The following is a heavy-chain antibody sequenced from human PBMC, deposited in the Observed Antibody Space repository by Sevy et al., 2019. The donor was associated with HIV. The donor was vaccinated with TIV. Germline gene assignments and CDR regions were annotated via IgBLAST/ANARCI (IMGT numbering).Heavy chain of an antibody. CDR3: ARDGGYSVNFLPSGY. V-gene: IGHV3-30-3*01. CDR1: GFTFSSHA. J-gene: IGHJ4*02. CDR2: ISYDGSSK. D-gene: IGHD3-10*02. Sequence: GGSLRLSCAASGFTFSSHAMHWVRQAPGKGLEWMAAISYDGSSKYYADSVKGRFTISRDDSKNTLYLQMSSRRAGDTAVYYCARDGGYSVNFLPSGYWGQGTLVTVSS.